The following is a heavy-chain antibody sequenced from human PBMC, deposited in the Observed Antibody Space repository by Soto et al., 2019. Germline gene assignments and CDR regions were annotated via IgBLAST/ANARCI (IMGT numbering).Heavy chain of an antibody. CDR1: GYTFTSYA. D-gene: IGHD2-15*01. V-gene: IGHV1-3*01. Sequence: ASVKVSCKASGYTFTSYAMHWVRQAPGQRLEWMGWINAGNGNTKYSQKFQGRVTITRDTSASTAYMGLSSLRSEDTAVYYCARMMGYCSGGNCYELDYWGQGTLVTVSS. CDR3: ARMMGYCSGGNCYELDY. CDR2: INAGNGNT. J-gene: IGHJ4*02.